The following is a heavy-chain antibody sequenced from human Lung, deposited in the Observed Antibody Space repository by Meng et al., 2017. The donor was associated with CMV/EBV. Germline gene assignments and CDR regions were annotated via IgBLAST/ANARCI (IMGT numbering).Heavy chain of an antibody. J-gene: IGHJ4*02. D-gene: IGHD1-1*01. V-gene: IGHV3-48*03. CDR3: ARNGQKTGTPSNY. Sequence: GESLKISCAASGFTFSNYEMNWVRQAPGQGLEWVSYISTSGSTMYYADSVKGRFTVSRDNAKNSLYLQMNSLRAEDTAVYYCARNGQKTGTPSNYWGQGTLVTASS. CDR1: GFTFSNYE. CDR2: ISTSGSTM.